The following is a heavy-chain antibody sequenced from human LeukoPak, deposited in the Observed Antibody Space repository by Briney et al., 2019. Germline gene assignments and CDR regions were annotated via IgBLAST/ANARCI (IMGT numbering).Heavy chain of an antibody. CDR3: ARPSGGDGYNPFDY. CDR2: IYSGGTT. V-gene: IGHV3-53*01. Sequence: GGSLRLSCAVSGFSVSSNYMSWVRQAPGKGLEWVSVIYSGGTTYYADSVKGRFTISRDNSKNTLYLQMNSLRAEDTAVYYCARPSGGDGYNPFDYWGQGTLVTVSS. CDR1: GFSVSSNY. D-gene: IGHD5-24*01. J-gene: IGHJ4*02.